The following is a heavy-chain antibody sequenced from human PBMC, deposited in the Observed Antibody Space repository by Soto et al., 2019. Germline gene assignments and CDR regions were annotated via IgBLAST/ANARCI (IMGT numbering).Heavy chain of an antibody. V-gene: IGHV1-46*01. CDR1: GYDVTRYY. CDR2: INPTGGGRT. CDR3: ARDLGPGKTGTRGDTDY. Sequence: ASVKVSCKASGYDVTRYYIHWVRQGPGQGLEWMGIINPTGGGRTKYAQKFQGRVTVTSDRSTSTAYMELRSLRSDDTAVYYCARDLGPGKTGTRGDTDYWGQGTLVTVSS. J-gene: IGHJ4*02. D-gene: IGHD1-1*01.